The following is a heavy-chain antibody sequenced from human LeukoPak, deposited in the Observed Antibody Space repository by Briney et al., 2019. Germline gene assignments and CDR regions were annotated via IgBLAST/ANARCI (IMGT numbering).Heavy chain of an antibody. Sequence: PSETLSLTCTVSGGSISSGSYYWSWIRQPAGKGLEWIGRIYTSGSTNYNPSLKSRVTIPLDTSKNQFSLKLSSVTAADTAVYYCAKHSGSYFTGYGFDIWGQGTMVTVSS. J-gene: IGHJ3*02. CDR1: GGSISSGSYY. CDR3: AKHSGSYFTGYGFDI. V-gene: IGHV4-61*02. CDR2: IYTSGST. D-gene: IGHD1-26*01.